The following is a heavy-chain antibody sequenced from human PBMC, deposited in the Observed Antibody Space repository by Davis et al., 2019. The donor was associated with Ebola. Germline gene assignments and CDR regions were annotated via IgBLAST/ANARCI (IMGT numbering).Heavy chain of an antibody. V-gene: IGHV1-46*01. D-gene: IGHD3-22*01. CDR1: GYRFTSYY. CDR2: INPITGGT. CDR3: AREGGRYYDSSGYVFDI. J-gene: IGHJ3*02. Sequence: ASGKVPCKASGYRFTSYYMHWVRQAPGQGLEWMGIINPITGGTSYAQNFQVRVNVTRDTSTSTVYMELSSLRSEDTAVYYCAREGGRYYDSSGYVFDIWGQGTMVKVSS.